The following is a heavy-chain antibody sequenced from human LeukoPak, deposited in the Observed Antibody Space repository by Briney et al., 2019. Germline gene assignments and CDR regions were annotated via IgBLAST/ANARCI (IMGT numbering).Heavy chain of an antibody. CDR3: AKDMGLGSYSGGFDY. D-gene: IGHD1-26*01. J-gene: IGHJ4*02. CDR2: INQDGSEN. Sequence: GGSLRLSCVGSGFTFGNHWMSWVRQAPGKGLEWVANINQDGSENFYADSLRGRFTIFRDNAMKSLFLQIDSLRAEDTAVYYCAKDMGLGSYSGGFDYWGQGTLVTVSS. CDR1: GFTFGNHW. V-gene: IGHV3-7*01.